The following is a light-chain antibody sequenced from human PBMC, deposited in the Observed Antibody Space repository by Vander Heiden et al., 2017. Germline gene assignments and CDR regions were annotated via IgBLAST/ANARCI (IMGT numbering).Light chain of an antibody. Sequence: DIVMTQSPDSLPLSLGERATINCKSSQSVLYSSNNKNYLVWYQQKPGQPPKLLIYWASTRESGVPVRFSGSGSGTDFTLTISSLQAEDVAVYYCQQYYTTPYTFGQGTKLEIK. CDR2: WAS. V-gene: IGKV4-1*01. J-gene: IGKJ2*01. CDR3: QQYYTTPYT. CDR1: QSVLYSSNNKNY.